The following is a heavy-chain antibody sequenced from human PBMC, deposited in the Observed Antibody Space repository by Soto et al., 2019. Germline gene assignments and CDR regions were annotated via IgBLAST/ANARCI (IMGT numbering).Heavy chain of an antibody. V-gene: IGHV3-11*01. Sequence: QVQLVESGGGLVKPGGSLRLSCAASGFTFSDYYMSWIRQAPGKGLEWVSYIRSSGSTIYYADSVKGRFTIAMDNAKNSLYLQMNSLRAEDTAVYYCARTMTGNYDFWSGYLNPIDYWGQGTMVTVSS. CDR3: ARTMTGNYDFWSGYLNPIDY. J-gene: IGHJ4*02. D-gene: IGHD3-3*01. CDR2: IRSSGSTI. CDR1: GFTFSDYY.